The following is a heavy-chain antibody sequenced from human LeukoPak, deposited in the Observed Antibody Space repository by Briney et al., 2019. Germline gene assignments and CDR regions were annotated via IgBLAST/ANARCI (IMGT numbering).Heavy chain of an antibody. V-gene: IGHV4-61*02. CDR1: RDSISTGNYY. J-gene: IGHJ4*02. CDR2: IYTSGST. CDR3: AALTGYQYFDY. D-gene: IGHD3-9*01. Sequence: SETLSLTCTVSRDSISTGNYYWSWIRQPAGKGLEWIGRIYTSGSTHYNPSLKSRVTISVDTSKNQFSLKLSSVTAADTAVYYCAALTGYQYFDYWGQGTLVTVSS.